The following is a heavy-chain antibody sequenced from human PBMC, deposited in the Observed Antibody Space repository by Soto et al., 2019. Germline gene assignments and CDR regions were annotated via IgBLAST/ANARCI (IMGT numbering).Heavy chain of an antibody. CDR3: ARASGRSGYYFFDY. D-gene: IGHD3-3*01. CDR1: GFTVSSNY. J-gene: IGHJ4*02. V-gene: IGHV3-66*01. Sequence: EVQLVESGGGLVQPGGSLRLSCAASGFTVSSNYMSWVRQAPGKELEWVSVIYSGGSTYYADSVKGRFTISRDNSKNTLYLQMNSLRAEDTAVYYCARASGRSGYYFFDYWGQGTLVTVSS. CDR2: IYSGGST.